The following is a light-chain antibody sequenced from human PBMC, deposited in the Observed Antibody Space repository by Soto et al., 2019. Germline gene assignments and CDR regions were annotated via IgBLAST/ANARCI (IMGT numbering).Light chain of an antibody. CDR1: QSVRSNF. V-gene: IGKV3-20*01. CDR2: GAS. CDR3: QRYDSLRT. Sequence: EIVLTQSPGTQSLSPGERATLSCRASQSVRSNFLAWYQQKPGQAPRLLIYGASNRATGIPDRFSGSGSGTDFTLTSTRLEAEDFAMYYCQRYDSLRTFGQGTKVEI. J-gene: IGKJ1*01.